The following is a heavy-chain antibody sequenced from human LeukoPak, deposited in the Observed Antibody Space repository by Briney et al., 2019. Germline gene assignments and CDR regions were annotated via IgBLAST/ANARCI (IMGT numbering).Heavy chain of an antibody. CDR3: ARERGEGSSYYRYFDY. CDR2: ISGSGGST. CDR1: GFSFSSYA. J-gene: IGHJ4*02. Sequence: GGSLRLSCAASGFSFSSYAMSWVRQAPGKGLEWVSAISGSGGSTYYADSVKGRFTISRDNSKNTLYLQMNSLRAEDTAVYYCARERGEGSSYYRYFDYWGQGTLVTVSS. V-gene: IGHV3-23*01. D-gene: IGHD3-22*01.